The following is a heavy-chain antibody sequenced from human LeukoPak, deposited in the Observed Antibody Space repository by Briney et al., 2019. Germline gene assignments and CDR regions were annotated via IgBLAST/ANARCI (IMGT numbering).Heavy chain of an antibody. CDR2: TSSSSTYT. V-gene: IGHV3-11*06. CDR3: ARITGELRKETAFDY. Sequence: GGSLRLPCAASGFTFSDYYMSWIRQSPGKGLEWVSYTSSSSTYTNYADSVKGRFTISRDNAKNSLFLQMNSLSAEDTAVYYCARITGELRKETAFDYWGQGTLVTVSS. D-gene: IGHD7-27*01. CDR1: GFTFSDYY. J-gene: IGHJ4*02.